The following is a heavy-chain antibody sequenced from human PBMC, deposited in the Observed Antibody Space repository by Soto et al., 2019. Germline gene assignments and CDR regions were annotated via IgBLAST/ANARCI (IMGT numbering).Heavy chain of an antibody. J-gene: IGHJ4*02. V-gene: IGHV2-5*02. CDR2: IYWDDDK. CDR1: GFSLTSGVG. Sequence: QITLKESGPTLVRPPQTLTLTCTFSGFSLTSGVGVGWIRQPPGKALEWLALIYWDDDKRYSPSLKNRLTITKDTSKTQVVLTMTNVGPVDTATYFCAHIDPEIVTVGGHGGFDYWGQGTLGTVSS. D-gene: IGHD5-12*01. CDR3: AHIDPEIVTVGGHGGFDY.